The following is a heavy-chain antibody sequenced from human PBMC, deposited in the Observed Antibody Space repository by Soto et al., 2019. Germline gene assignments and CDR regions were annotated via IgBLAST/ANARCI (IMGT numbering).Heavy chain of an antibody. V-gene: IGHV3-20*01. J-gene: IGHJ6*03. Sequence: EVQLVESGGGVVRPGGSLRLSCAASGFTFDDYGMSWVRQAPGKGLEWVSGINWNGGSTAYADSVKGRFTISRDNAKNTLYLQINSLRAEDTASYHCAKHGVSYFYYYMDVWGKGSMVTVS. CDR1: GFTFDDYG. CDR3: AKHGVSYFYYYMDV. CDR2: INWNGGST.